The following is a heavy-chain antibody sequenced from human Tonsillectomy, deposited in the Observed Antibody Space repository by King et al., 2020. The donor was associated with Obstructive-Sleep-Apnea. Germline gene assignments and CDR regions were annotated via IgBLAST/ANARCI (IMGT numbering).Heavy chain of an antibody. CDR1: SGSISSCTYY. CDR3: AREVYDYVWESYRPYFDF. J-gene: IGHJ4*02. D-gene: IGHD3-16*02. Sequence: QLQESGPGLVKPSETLSLTCTVSSGSISSCTYYWGWIRQPPGKGLEWIGSIYCSGSTYYNPSLKSRVIISVDTSKNQFSLKLSSVTAADTAVYYCAREVYDYVWESYRPYFDFWGQGSLVTVSS. V-gene: IGHV4-39*07. CDR2: IYCSGST.